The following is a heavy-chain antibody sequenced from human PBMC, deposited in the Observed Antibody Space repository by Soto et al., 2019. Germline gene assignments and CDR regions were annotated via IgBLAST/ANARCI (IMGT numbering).Heavy chain of an antibody. D-gene: IGHD5-18*01. Sequence: GASVKVSCKASGYMFTYYHVHWVRQAPGQGLEWMGIINPNGGDTRYAQRFQGRVSMTRDTSTSTVYMEVSSLRSEDTALYYCARVPYSPGLLFYLDYCRQRTLVTVS. CDR1: GYMFTYYH. CDR3: ARVPYSPGLLFYLDY. V-gene: IGHV1-46*01. CDR2: INPNGGDT. J-gene: IGHJ4*02.